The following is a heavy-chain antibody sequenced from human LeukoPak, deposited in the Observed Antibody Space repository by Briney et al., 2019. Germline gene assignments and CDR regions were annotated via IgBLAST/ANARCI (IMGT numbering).Heavy chain of an antibody. J-gene: IGHJ5*02. V-gene: IGHV4-4*07. Sequence: SETLSLTCTVSGASVSSDYWTWIRQPAGKGLEWIGRVYISGSPINNPSLKNRVTTSVDTSKNQFSLKLSSVTAADTAVYYCARLSANWFDPWGQGILVTVSS. CDR1: GASVSSDY. CDR3: ARLSANWFDP. CDR2: VYISGSP.